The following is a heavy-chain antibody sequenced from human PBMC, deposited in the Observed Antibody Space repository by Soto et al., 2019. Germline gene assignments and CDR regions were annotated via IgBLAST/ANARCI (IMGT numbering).Heavy chain of an antibody. CDR1: GFTFSSYW. Sequence: EVQLVESGGGLVQPGGSLRLSCTVSGFTFSSYWMSWVRQTPGKGLEWVANIHQDGSETYYVDSVKGRFTISRDNATNSLYLQMNSLRAEDTAVYYCARGNSGIRDYWGQGTLVTVSS. V-gene: IGHV3-7*02. CDR2: IHQDGSET. J-gene: IGHJ4*02. CDR3: ARGNSGIRDY. D-gene: IGHD6-19*01.